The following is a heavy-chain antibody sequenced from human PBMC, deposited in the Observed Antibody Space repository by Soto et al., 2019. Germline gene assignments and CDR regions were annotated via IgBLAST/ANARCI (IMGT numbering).Heavy chain of an antibody. J-gene: IGHJ4*02. D-gene: IGHD3-10*01. CDR2: VSYDETNK. Sequence: ESGGGVVQPGKSLRLSCTTSGFTFRSYGMNWVRQAPGKGLEWVAVVSYDETNKYYADSVKGRFTISRDNSKNTLYLQMNRLTSEDTAVYYCARDWGTYYYCAGSSHWGQGTQVTVSS. CDR3: ARDWGTYYYCAGSSH. V-gene: IGHV3-30*03. CDR1: GFTFRSYG.